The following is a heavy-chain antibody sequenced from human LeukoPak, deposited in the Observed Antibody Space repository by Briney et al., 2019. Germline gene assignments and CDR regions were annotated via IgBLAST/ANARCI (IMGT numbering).Heavy chain of an antibody. Sequence: GGSLRLPCAASGFTFSNYGMNWVRQAPGKRLEWVSYISSSSDAIYYADSVKGRFTISRDNAENSLYLQLNSLRDEDTAVYYCARAMRSGYDYWGQGTLVTVSS. D-gene: IGHD5-12*01. CDR3: ARAMRSGYDY. CDR1: GFTFSNYG. J-gene: IGHJ4*02. V-gene: IGHV3-48*02. CDR2: ISSSSDAI.